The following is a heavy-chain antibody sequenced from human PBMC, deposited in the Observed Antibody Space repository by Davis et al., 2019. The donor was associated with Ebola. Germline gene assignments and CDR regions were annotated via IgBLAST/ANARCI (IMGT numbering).Heavy chain of an antibody. Sequence: GESLKISCKGSGYSFTSYWISWVRQMPGKGLEWMGRIDPSDSYTNYSPSFQGHVTISADKSISTAYLQWSSLKASDTAMYYCARRPRGYSYAIDYWGQGTLVTVSS. V-gene: IGHV5-10-1*01. CDR1: GYSFTSYW. D-gene: IGHD5-18*01. CDR2: IDPSDSYT. J-gene: IGHJ4*02. CDR3: ARRPRGYSYAIDY.